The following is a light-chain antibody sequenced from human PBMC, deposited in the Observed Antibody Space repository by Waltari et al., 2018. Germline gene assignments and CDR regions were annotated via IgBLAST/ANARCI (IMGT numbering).Light chain of an antibody. CDR1: QGIRNY. CDR3: QKYDSVPWT. CDR2: AAS. J-gene: IGKJ1*01. Sequence: DIQMTQSPSSLSASVGDRVTITCRASQGIRNYLAWYQQRPGKVPTLLISAASTLQSGVPSRFSGSGSATDVTLTISSLQPEDVATYYCQKYDSVPWTFGQGTKVEIK. V-gene: IGKV1-27*01.